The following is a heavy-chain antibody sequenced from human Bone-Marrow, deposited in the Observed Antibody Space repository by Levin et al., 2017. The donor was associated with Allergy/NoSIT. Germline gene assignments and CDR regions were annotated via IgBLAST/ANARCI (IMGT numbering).Heavy chain of an antibody. J-gene: IGHJ6*02. CDR2: LSNSGST. Sequence: TSQTLSLTCTVSGDSISSSSSFWVWIRQPPGKGLEWIGTLSNSGSTYYNPSLKSRVTISVDTSKSQLSLELTSVTAAATAVYYCAKERNMKPWRNYYFYAIDVWGQGTTVAVSS. CDR1: GDSISSSSSF. V-gene: IGHV4-39*07. D-gene: IGHD2/OR15-2a*01. CDR3: AKERNMKPWRNYYFYAIDV.